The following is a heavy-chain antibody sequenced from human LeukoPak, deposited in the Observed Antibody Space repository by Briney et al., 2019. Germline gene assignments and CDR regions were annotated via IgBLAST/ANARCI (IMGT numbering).Heavy chain of an antibody. Sequence: ASVKVSCTASGYTFTSYGISWVRQAPGQGLEWMGWISAYNGNTNYAQKLQGRVTMTTDTSTSTAYMELRSLRSDDTAVYYCAIAREVATIEALGDAFDIWGQGTMVTVSS. CDR3: AIAREVATIEALGDAFDI. V-gene: IGHV1-18*01. J-gene: IGHJ3*02. CDR1: GYTFTSYG. CDR2: ISAYNGNT. D-gene: IGHD5-12*01.